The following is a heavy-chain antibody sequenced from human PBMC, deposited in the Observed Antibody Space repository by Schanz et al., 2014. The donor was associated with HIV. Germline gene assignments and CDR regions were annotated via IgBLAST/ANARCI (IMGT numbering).Heavy chain of an antibody. J-gene: IGHJ4*02. CDR3: ARGAEEDYYGPCFDS. CDR1: GFTFSNYA. Sequence: QVQLVESGGGVVQPGRSLRLSCAVSGFTFSNYAMHWVRQAPGKGLEWVAVISYDGSNKYYADSVKGRFIISRDNSKKILYLQMNSLRAEDTAEYFCARGAEEDYYGPCFDSWGQGTLVIVSS. CDR2: ISYDGSNK. D-gene: IGHD3-16*01. V-gene: IGHV3-30-3*01.